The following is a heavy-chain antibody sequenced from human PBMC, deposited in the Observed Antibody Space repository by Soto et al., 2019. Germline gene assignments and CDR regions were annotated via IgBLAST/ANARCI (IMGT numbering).Heavy chain of an antibody. J-gene: IGHJ5*01. CDR1: NYTFINYG. CDR3: AREGVPLATWPANCFDS. CDR2: VSPSYGKT. Sequence: QVHLVQSGAEAKKPGASVKVSCKASNYTFINYGIGWVRQAPGHGLEWMGWVSPSYGKTYYAHKFQGRATMTTDTSPGTVYMELRSLRSDHTAVYFCAREGVPLATWPANCFDSWGQGTLVTVSS. D-gene: IGHD2-15*01. V-gene: IGHV1-18*04.